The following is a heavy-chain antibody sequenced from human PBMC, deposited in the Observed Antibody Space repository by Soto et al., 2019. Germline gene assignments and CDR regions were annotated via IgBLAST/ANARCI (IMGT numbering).Heavy chain of an antibody. J-gene: IGHJ6*02. CDR3: ARTIVNTAIVTDGMDV. Sequence: SGPSLVNPTQTLRLTCTFSGFSLSTSGMCVSWIRQPPGKALEWLARIDWDDDKYYSTSLKTRLTISKDTSKNQVVLTMTNMDPVDTATYYCARTIVNTAIVTDGMDVWGQGTTVTVSS. CDR2: IDWDDDK. V-gene: IGHV2-70*11. D-gene: IGHD5-18*01. CDR1: GFSLSTSGMC.